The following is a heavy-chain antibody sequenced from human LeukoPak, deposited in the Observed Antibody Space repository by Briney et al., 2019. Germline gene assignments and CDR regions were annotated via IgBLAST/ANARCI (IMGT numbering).Heavy chain of an antibody. D-gene: IGHD5-18*01. Sequence: ASVKVSCRSSGYTFTTNGITWVRQAPGQGLEWMGWISTYNGNTNYAQKLQGRVTMTTDTSTSTAYVELRSLRSDDTAMYYCARDRMDTGTYFDYWGQGTLVTVSS. V-gene: IGHV1-18*01. CDR1: GYTFTTNG. CDR2: ISTYNGNT. CDR3: ARDRMDTGTYFDY. J-gene: IGHJ4*02.